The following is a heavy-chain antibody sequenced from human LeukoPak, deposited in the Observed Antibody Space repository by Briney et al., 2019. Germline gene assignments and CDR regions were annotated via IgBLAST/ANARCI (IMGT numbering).Heavy chain of an antibody. J-gene: IGHJ4*02. CDR2: IYYSGST. V-gene: IGHV4-59*12. Sequence: PSETLSLTCTVSGGSISSYYWSWIRQPPGKGLEWIGYIYYSGSTNYNPSLKSRVTIPVDTSKNQFSLKLSSVTAADTAVYYCAREVAITMVRGVIDYWGQGTLVTVSS. D-gene: IGHD3-10*01. CDR1: GGSISSYY. CDR3: AREVAITMVRGVIDY.